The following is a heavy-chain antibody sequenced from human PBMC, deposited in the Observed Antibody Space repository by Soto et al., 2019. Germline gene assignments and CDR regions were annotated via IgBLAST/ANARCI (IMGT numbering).Heavy chain of an antibody. D-gene: IGHD3-16*01. Sequence: GGSLRLSCAASGFTFSTYNMNWVRQAPGKGLEWVSSIDVSSTHIYYADSVKGRFTISRDNGKSSLYLQMDSLRAEDTALYYCVRQQYDFLVDPWGQGTLVTVSS. CDR1: GFTFSTYN. CDR2: IDVSSTHI. CDR3: VRQQYDFLVDP. J-gene: IGHJ5*02. V-gene: IGHV3-21*01.